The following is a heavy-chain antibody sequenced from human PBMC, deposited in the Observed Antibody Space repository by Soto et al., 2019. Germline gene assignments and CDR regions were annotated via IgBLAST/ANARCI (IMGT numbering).Heavy chain of an antibody. Sequence: GGSLRLSCKGSGYSFSNYWIGWVRQMPGKGLEWMGIIYPGDSDTKYSPAFQGLVTLSADKSITTAYLQWSSLKASDTAMYYCGRFLGTRYCTNGVCYPYYFDHWGQGTLVTVSS. CDR3: GRFLGTRYCTNGVCYPYYFDH. V-gene: IGHV5-51*01. CDR1: GYSFSNYW. CDR2: IYPGDSDT. D-gene: IGHD2-8*01. J-gene: IGHJ4*02.